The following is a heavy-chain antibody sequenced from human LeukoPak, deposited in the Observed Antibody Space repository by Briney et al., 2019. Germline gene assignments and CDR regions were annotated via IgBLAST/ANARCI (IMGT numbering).Heavy chain of an antibody. CDR1: GGSISSNNYY. Sequence: SETLSLTCTVSGGSISSNNYYWGWIRQPPGKGLEWIGSIYYSGSTYYNLSLKSRVTISVDTSKNQFSLKLSSVTAADTAVYYCASGYSYGYDYWGQGTLVTVSS. CDR2: IYYSGST. J-gene: IGHJ4*02. D-gene: IGHD5-18*01. CDR3: ASGYSYGYDY. V-gene: IGHV4-39*01.